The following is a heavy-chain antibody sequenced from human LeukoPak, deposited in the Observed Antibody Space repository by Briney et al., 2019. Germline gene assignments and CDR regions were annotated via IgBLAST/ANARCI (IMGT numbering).Heavy chain of an antibody. Sequence: GGSLRLSCAASGFTFSNYAMSWVRQAPGKGLEWVSLISGSDSSTYYADPVKGRFTISRDNSKNTLYLQMNSVRAEDTAAYYCAKGSYYDSSGSFYFDYWGQGTLVTVSS. J-gene: IGHJ4*02. CDR2: ISGSDSST. D-gene: IGHD3-22*01. V-gene: IGHV3-23*01. CDR1: GFTFSNYA. CDR3: AKGSYYDSSGSFYFDY.